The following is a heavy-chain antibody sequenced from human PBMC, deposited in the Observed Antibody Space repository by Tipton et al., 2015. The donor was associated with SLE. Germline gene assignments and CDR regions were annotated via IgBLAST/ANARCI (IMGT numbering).Heavy chain of an antibody. CDR2: IYFDGNSNGSG. D-gene: IGHD6-19*01. V-gene: IGHV4-59*01. CDR3: ARGVAERLGRDF. Sequence: TLSLTCTVSGGSIGPYYWHWIRQSPGKGLEWLGYIYFDGNSNGSGNYKPPLTRRVTMSVDHSKMQFSLNLNAVTAADTALNLCARGVAERLGRDFWGQGSLVTVSS. J-gene: IGHJ4*02. CDR1: GGSIGPYY.